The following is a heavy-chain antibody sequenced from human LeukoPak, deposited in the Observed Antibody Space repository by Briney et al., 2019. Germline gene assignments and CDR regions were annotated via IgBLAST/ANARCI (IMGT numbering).Heavy chain of an antibody. D-gene: IGHD6-13*01. Sequence: SGGSLRLSCAASGFTVSSNYMSWVRQAPGKGLEWVSVIYSGGSTYYADSVKGRFTISRDNSNNTLTLHMNSLRTEDTSIYFCAKGAWAADGPMGNNFASWGQGSLVTVSS. J-gene: IGHJ4*02. CDR1: GFTVSSNY. CDR3: AKGAWAADGPMGNNFAS. CDR2: IYSGGST. V-gene: IGHV3-53*05.